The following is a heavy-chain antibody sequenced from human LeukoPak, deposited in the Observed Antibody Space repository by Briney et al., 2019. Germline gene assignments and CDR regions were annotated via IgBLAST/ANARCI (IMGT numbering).Heavy chain of an antibody. CDR3: ARDRGSVLRFLEWLLGPDY. Sequence: GGSLRLSCAASGFTFSSYSMNRVRQAPGKGLEWVSSISSSSSYIYYADSVKGRFTISRDNAKNSLYLQMNSLRAEDTAVYYCARDRGSVLRFLEWLLGPDYWGQGTLVTDSS. J-gene: IGHJ4*02. CDR1: GFTFSSYS. CDR2: ISSSSSYI. D-gene: IGHD3-3*01. V-gene: IGHV3-21*01.